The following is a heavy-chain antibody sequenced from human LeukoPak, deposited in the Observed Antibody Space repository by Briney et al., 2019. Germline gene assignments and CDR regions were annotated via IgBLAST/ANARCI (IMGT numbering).Heavy chain of an antibody. J-gene: IGHJ5*02. CDR2: IYTSGST. D-gene: IGHD4-23*01. Sequence: SETLSLTCTVSGGAISSYHWSWIRQPAGKGLEWIGRIYTSGSTNYNPSLKSRVTMSVDTSKNQFSLKLSSVTAADTAVYYCARGLGCGGNSDQIARRGWFDPWGQGTLVTVSS. CDR3: ARGLGCGGNSDQIARRGWFDP. V-gene: IGHV4-4*07. CDR1: GGAISSYH.